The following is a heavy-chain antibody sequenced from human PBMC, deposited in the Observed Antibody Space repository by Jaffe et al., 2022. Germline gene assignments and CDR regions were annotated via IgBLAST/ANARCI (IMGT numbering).Heavy chain of an antibody. CDR2: ISSNGGTT. CDR3: AKTGINLVQGVDDFDF. D-gene: IGHD3-10*01. Sequence: EVQLLESGGGLVEPGGSLRLSCAASGLTFYNYAMSWVRQAPGKGLEWVSTISSNGGTTYYAASVKGRFTISRDNSNNTLYMQMNSLRAEDTAIYYCAKTGINLVQGVDDFDFWGQGTLVTVSS. CDR1: GLTFYNYA. V-gene: IGHV3-23*01. J-gene: IGHJ4*02.